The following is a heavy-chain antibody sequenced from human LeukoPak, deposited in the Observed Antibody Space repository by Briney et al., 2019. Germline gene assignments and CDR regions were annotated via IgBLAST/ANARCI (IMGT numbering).Heavy chain of an antibody. Sequence: SGGSLRLSCAASGFTFSDYYMSWIRQAPGKGLVWVSRINSDGSSTSYADSVKGRFTISRDNAKNTLYLQMNSLRAEDTAVYYCARALREMDVWGQGTTVTVSS. V-gene: IGHV3-74*01. CDR3: ARALREMDV. CDR2: INSDGSST. J-gene: IGHJ6*02. CDR1: GFTFSDYY.